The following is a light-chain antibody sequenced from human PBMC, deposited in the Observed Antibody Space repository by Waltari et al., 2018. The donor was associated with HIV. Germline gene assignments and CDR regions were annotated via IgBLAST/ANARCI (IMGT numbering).Light chain of an antibody. CDR2: NNN. Sequence: QSVLTQLPSASGTPGQRVTLSCPGSSSNHGSTPLHVSQQLPGTAPNRLIYNNNHRPAGVPDLFSGSKSGTSASLAISGLQSEDEADYYCAAWDDSLNGVIFGGGTKLTVL. V-gene: IGLV1-44*01. CDR3: AAWDDSLNGVI. J-gene: IGLJ2*01. CDR1: SSNHGSTP.